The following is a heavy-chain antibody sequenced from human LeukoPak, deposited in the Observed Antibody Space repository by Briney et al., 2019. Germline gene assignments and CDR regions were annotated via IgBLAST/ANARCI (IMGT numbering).Heavy chain of an antibody. CDR1: GYSFTSYW. V-gene: IGHV5-51*03. J-gene: IGHJ4*02. Sequence: KPGASLQISCKGSGYSFTSYWIGWVRQLPGKGLEWMGIIYPGDSDTRYSPSFQGQVTISADKSISTAYLQWSSLKASDTAMYYCARVGLDILTGYYNPGAHVYWGQGTLVTVSS. CDR2: IYPGDSDT. D-gene: IGHD3-9*01. CDR3: ARVGLDILTGYYNPGAHVY.